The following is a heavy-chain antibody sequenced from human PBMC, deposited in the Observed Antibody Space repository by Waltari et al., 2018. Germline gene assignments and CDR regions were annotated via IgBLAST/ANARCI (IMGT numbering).Heavy chain of an antibody. D-gene: IGHD2-2*01. CDR3: ARDLPIVVVPAATAGHNWFDP. V-gene: IGHV4-4*07. CDR2: IYTSGST. J-gene: IGHJ5*02. Sequence: QVQLQESGPGLVKPSETLSLTCTVSGGSISSYYWSWIRQPAGKGLEWIGRIYTSGSTNYNHSLRRRVTMSVDTSKNQFSLKLSSVTAADTAVYYCARDLPIVVVPAATAGHNWFDPWGQGTLVTVSS. CDR1: GGSISSYY.